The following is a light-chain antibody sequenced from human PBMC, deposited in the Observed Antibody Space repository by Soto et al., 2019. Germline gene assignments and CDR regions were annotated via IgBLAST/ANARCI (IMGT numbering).Light chain of an antibody. CDR3: QQYVSSPIT. Sequence: EIVLTQSPGTLSLSPGERATLSCRASQSVSSSYLAWYQQKPGQAPRLLIYGASSRATGIPDRFSGSGSGTDFTLTISRVEPEDFAVYYCQQYVSSPITVGQGTRLESK. CDR1: QSVSSSY. J-gene: IGKJ5*01. V-gene: IGKV3-20*01. CDR2: GAS.